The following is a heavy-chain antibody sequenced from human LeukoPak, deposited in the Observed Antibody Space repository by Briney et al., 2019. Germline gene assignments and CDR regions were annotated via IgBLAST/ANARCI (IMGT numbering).Heavy chain of an antibody. V-gene: IGHV4-4*09. J-gene: IGHJ6*03. CDR1: GGSISGYY. CDR3: ARLGAYGDYALYYYYMDV. Sequence: PSETLSLTCTVSGGSISGYYWSWIRQPPGKGLEWIGYIYTSGSTNYNPSLKSRVTISVATSKNQFSLRLSSVTAADTAVYYCARLGAYGDYALYYYYMDVWGKGTTVTVSS. CDR2: IYTSGST. D-gene: IGHD4-17*01.